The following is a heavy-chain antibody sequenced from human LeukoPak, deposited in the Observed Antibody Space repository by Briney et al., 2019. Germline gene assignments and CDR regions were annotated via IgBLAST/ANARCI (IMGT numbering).Heavy chain of an antibody. V-gene: IGHV1-69*13. CDR2: IIPIFGTA. J-gene: IGHJ5*02. D-gene: IGHD4-17*01. CDR1: GGTFSSYA. CDR3: ARVPTATRRFDP. Sequence: SVKVSCKASGGTFSSYAICWVRQAPGQWLEWMGGIIPIFGTANYAQKFQGRVTITADESTSTAYMELSSLRSEDTAVYYCARVPTATRRFDPWGQGTLVTVSS.